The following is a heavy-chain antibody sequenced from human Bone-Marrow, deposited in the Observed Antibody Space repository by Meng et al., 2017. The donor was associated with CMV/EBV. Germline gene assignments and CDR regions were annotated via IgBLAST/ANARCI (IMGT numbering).Heavy chain of an antibody. V-gene: IGHV1-24*01. J-gene: IGHJ6*02. D-gene: IGHD5-18*01. Sequence: ASVKVSCKVSGYTLTELSRHWVRQAPGKGLEWMGGFDPEDGETIYAQKFQGRVTMTRNTSISTAYMELSSLRSEDTAVYYCTRLIESGYSYGPDDYYYGMDVWGQGTTVTVSS. CDR2: FDPEDGET. CDR1: GYTLTELS. CDR3: TRLIESGYSYGPDDYYYGMDV.